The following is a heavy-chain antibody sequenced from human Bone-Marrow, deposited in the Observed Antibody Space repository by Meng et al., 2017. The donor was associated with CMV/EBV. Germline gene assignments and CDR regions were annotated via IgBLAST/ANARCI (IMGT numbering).Heavy chain of an antibody. CDR1: GGSFSGYY. D-gene: IGHD3-3*01. Sequence: SETLSLTCAVYGGSFSGYYWSWIRQPPGKGLEWSGEINHSGSTNYNPSLKSRVTISVDTSKNQFSLKLSSVTAADTAVYYCARQAPYYDFWSGYYQSTKYYYYGMDVWGQGTTVTVSS. CDR3: ARQAPYYDFWSGYYQSTKYYYYGMDV. J-gene: IGHJ6*02. CDR2: INHSGST. V-gene: IGHV4-34*01.